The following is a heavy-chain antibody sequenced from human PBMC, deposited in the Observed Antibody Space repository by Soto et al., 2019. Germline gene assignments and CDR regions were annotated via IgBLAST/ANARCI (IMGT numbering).Heavy chain of an antibody. CDR3: ARVPPPYSFSYDD. CDR2: IYISGTT. J-gene: IGHJ4*02. D-gene: IGHD5-12*01. V-gene: IGHV4-30-4*01. Sequence: QVQLQESGPGLVKPSQTLSLTCNVSGVSIGSGDYYWSWMRQPPGKGLEWIGYIYISGTTYYNPSLKSRLTISLDTSRNVFSLKLRAVTAADTAVYYCARVPPPYSFSYDDWGQGTLVTVSS. CDR1: GVSIGSGDYY.